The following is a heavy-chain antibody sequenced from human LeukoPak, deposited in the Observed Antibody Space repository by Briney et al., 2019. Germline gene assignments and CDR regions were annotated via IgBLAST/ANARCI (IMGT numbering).Heavy chain of an antibody. CDR3: ARESSYYYDSSGYPAH. Sequence: SVKVSCKASGGTFSSYAISWVRQAPGQGLEWMGRIIPIFGTANYGQKFQGRVTITTDESTSTAYMELSSLRSEDTAVYYCARESSYYYDSSGYPAHWGQGTLVTVSS. V-gene: IGHV1-69*05. CDR2: IIPIFGTA. CDR1: GGTFSSYA. J-gene: IGHJ4*02. D-gene: IGHD3-22*01.